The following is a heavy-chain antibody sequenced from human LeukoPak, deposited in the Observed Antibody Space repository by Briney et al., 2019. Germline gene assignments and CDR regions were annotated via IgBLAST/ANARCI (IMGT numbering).Heavy chain of an antibody. CDR2: INPNSGDT. CDR1: GYTFTGHY. V-gene: IGHV1-2*06. Sequence: ASVKVSCKTSGYTFTGHYMHWVRQAPGQGREWMGRINPNSGDTDYAQNFQGRVTMTRDTSISTAYMELNSLRSDHTAVFFYARDRAYNWNPYYLDYWGQGTLVTVSS. D-gene: IGHD1-1*01. CDR3: ARDRAYNWNPYYLDY. J-gene: IGHJ4*02.